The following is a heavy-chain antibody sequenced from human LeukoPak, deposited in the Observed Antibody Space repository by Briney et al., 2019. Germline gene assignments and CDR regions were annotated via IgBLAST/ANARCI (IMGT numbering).Heavy chain of an antibody. CDR3: ARVEATTSSDVFDI. D-gene: IGHD4-17*01. Sequence: GGSLRLSCAASGFTFSSNYMSWVRQAPGKGLEWVSIIFSGGRIDYADSVKGRFTISRDNSKNTLYLQMNSLRAEDTALYYCARVEATTSSDVFDIWGQGTMVTVSS. J-gene: IGHJ3*02. CDR2: IFSGGRI. V-gene: IGHV3-53*01. CDR1: GFTFSSNY.